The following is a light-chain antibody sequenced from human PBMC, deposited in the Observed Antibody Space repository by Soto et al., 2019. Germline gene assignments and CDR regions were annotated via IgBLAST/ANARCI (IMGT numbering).Light chain of an antibody. V-gene: IGKV3-20*01. J-gene: IGKJ1*01. Sequence: ILLTQSPGTLSLSPGDRATLSCRASQSVSSTHLAWYHQKPGQAPRLLIYGASTRASGIPDRFSGSGSGTDFTLTISRLEPEDFAVYYCHQYGSSPQTFGQGTKVDIK. CDR1: QSVSSTH. CDR3: HQYGSSPQT. CDR2: GAS.